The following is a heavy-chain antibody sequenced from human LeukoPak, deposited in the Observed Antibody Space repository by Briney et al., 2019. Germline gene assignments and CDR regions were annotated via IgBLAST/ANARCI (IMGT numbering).Heavy chain of an antibody. Sequence: GGSLRLSCAASGFTFSSYAMSWVRQAPGKGLEWVANIKQDGSEKYYVDSVKGRFTISRDNAKNSLYLQMNSLRAEDTAVYYCARSIYSNYVGYFDYWGQGTLVTVSS. J-gene: IGHJ4*02. CDR2: IKQDGSEK. CDR1: GFTFSSYA. D-gene: IGHD4-11*01. CDR3: ARSIYSNYVGYFDY. V-gene: IGHV3-7*01.